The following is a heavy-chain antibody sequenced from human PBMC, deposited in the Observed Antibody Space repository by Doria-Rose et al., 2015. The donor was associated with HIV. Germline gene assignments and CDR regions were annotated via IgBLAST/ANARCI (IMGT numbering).Heavy chain of an antibody. D-gene: IGHD3-3*01. Sequence: QESGPGLVKPSETLSLTCSVSGASVSSRGYYWNWIRQVPGKGLESLGYTYYTGTSDYSPSLKSRLNMAVDTSKNQFSLKLSFVTVADTAVYYCARMGSYRELDYWGQGAPVIVSA. CDR1: GASVSSRGYY. CDR2: TYYTGTS. CDR3: ARMGSYRELDY. V-gene: IGHV4-31*03. J-gene: IGHJ4*02.